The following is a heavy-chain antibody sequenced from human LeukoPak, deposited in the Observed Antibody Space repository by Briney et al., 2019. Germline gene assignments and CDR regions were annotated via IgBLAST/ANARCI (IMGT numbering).Heavy chain of an antibody. CDR1: GGSISTYY. Sequence: KPSEPLPLTCTVSGGSISTYYWTWIRQPPGKGLEWIGYIYYSGNTNYNPSLSSRVTISLDTSKSQFSLMLRSLTAADTAMYYCARRYTASPGERFDYWGQGILVTVSS. CDR3: ARRYTASPGERFDY. CDR2: IYYSGNT. J-gene: IGHJ4*02. V-gene: IGHV4-59*08. D-gene: IGHD2-2*02.